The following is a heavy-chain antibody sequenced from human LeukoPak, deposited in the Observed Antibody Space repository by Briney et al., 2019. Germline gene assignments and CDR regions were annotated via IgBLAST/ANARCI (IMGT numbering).Heavy chain of an antibody. J-gene: IGHJ4*02. V-gene: IGHV3-11*05. CDR1: GFTFSDYY. CDR2: ISSSSSYT. Sequence: GGSLRLSCAASGFTFSDYYMSWIRQAPGQGLEWISYISSSSSYTNYADSVKGRFTMSRDNAKNSLYLQMNSLRVEDTAVYYCARVGYSSGWYFDYWGQGTLDTVSS. D-gene: IGHD6-19*01. CDR3: ARVGYSSGWYFDY.